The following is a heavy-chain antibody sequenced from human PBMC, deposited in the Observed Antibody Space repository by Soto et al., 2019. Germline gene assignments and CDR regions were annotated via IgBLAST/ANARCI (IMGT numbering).Heavy chain of an antibody. CDR2: ISYDGSNK. Sequence: PGGSLRLSCAASGFTFSSYGMHWVRQAPGKGLEWVAVISYDGSNKYYADSVKGRFTISRDNSKNTLYLQMNSLRAEDKAVYYCERDNWEGPPGDYWGQGTLVTVSS. V-gene: IGHV3-30*03. J-gene: IGHJ4*02. CDR1: GFTFSSYG. CDR3: ERDNWEGPPGDY. D-gene: IGHD1-26*01.